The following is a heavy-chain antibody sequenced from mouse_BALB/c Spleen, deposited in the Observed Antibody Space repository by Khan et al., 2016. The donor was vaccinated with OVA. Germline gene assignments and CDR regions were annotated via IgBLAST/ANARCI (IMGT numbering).Heavy chain of an antibody. CDR1: GYSITSGYG. V-gene: IGHV3-2*02. Sequence: DVKLQESGPGLVKPSQSLSLTCTVTGYSITSGYGWNWIRQFPGNKLEWMGYISYSGSTNYNPSLKSRISITRDTSKNQFFLQLNSVTTEDTATSYCARTARIKYWGQGTTLTVSS. D-gene: IGHD1-2*01. CDR3: ARTARIKY. J-gene: IGHJ2*01. CDR2: ISYSGST.